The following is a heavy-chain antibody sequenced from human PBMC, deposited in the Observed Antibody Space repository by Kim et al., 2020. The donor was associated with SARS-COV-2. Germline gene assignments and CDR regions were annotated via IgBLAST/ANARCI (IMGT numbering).Heavy chain of an antibody. D-gene: IGHD2-15*01. CDR1: GGSLSGSGSS. CDR2: IYSGAAT. J-gene: IGHJ6*03. CDR3: ARIYSSNFYMDV. Sequence: SETLSLTCTVSGGSLSGSGSSWGLAWIRQPPGKGLEWIGNIYSGAATYYSPSLKSRVTMSADTSERQFSLRLSSVAAADTAVYYCARIYSSNFYMDVWG. V-gene: IGHV4-39*01.